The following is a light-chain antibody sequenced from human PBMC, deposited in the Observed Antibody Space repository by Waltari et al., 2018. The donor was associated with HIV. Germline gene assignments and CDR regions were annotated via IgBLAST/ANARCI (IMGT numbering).Light chain of an antibody. CDR1: QSISNW. V-gene: IGKV1-5*03. CDR3: QQYNTYPRT. J-gene: IGKJ1*01. Sequence: EIQMTQSPSTLSSCVGHIGTITCRASQSISNWLAWYQQKPGKAPKFLIYRASNLESGVPSRFSGSGSGTEFTLTISSLQPDDFATYFCQQYNTYPRTFGQGTKVEIK. CDR2: RAS.